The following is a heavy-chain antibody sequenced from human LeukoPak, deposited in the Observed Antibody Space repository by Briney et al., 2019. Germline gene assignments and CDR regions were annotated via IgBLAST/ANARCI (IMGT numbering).Heavy chain of an antibody. Sequence: GGSLRLSCVASGFIFNKYAMDWVRRAPGKGLEWVASISYDDTNKVYSDSVKGRFTVSRDRTNNTLYLQMHGLRAEDTAVYYCARDFGYGSGSYGVNWGQGTLVTVSP. CDR3: ARDFGYGSGSYGVN. D-gene: IGHD3-10*01. J-gene: IGHJ4*02. CDR1: GFIFNKYA. CDR2: ISYDDTNK. V-gene: IGHV3-30-3*01.